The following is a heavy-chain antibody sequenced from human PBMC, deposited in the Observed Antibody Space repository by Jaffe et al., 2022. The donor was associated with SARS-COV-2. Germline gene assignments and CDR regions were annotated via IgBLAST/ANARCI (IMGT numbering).Heavy chain of an antibody. CDR3: AKDWVSSGWSAYFDY. D-gene: IGHD6-19*01. CDR2: ISWNSGSI. Sequence: EVQLVESGGGLVQPGRSLRLSCAASGFTFDDYAMHWVRQAPGKGLEWVSGISWNSGSIGYADSVKGRFTISRDNAKNSLYLQMNSLRAEDTALYYCAKDWVSSGWSAYFDYWGQGTLVTVSS. CDR1: GFTFDDYA. J-gene: IGHJ4*02. V-gene: IGHV3-9*01.